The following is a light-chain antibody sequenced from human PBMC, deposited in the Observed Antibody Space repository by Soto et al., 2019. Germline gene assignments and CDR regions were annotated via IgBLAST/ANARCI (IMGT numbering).Light chain of an antibody. CDR1: QSISIH. Sequence: QLTQSPSSLSASVLDRVTITCRASQSISIHLNWYQQKPGKAPKLLIYRSSNLQSGVPSRFSGDGSGADFTLTISSLQPEDFATYYCQQSHSTPLTCGGGTKVEIK. CDR2: RSS. J-gene: IGKJ4*01. CDR3: QQSHSTPLT. V-gene: IGKV1-39*01.